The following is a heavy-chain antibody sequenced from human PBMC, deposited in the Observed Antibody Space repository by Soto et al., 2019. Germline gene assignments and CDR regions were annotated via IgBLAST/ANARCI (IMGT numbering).Heavy chain of an antibody. CDR3: ARDRGYSNWFDP. Sequence: PSETLSLTCAVSGGSISSGGYSWSWIRQPPGKGLEWIGYIYHSGSTYYNPSLKSRVTISVDRSKNQFSLRLSSVTAADTAMYYCARDRGYSNWFDPWGQGKLVTVSS. J-gene: IGHJ5*02. D-gene: IGHD5-18*01. CDR2: IYHSGST. V-gene: IGHV4-30-2*01. CDR1: GGSISSGGYS.